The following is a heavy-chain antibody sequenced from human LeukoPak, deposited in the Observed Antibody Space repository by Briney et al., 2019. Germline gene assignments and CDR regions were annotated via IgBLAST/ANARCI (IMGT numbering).Heavy chain of an antibody. Sequence: GASVKVSCKASGYTFTSHYMHWVRQAPGQGLEWMGIINSTDGSISYAQKFQGRVTMTRDTSTSTVYMELSSLRSEDTAVYYCAREYEPFRSYYGMDVWGQGTTVTVSS. CDR3: AREYEPFRSYYGMDV. J-gene: IGHJ6*02. V-gene: IGHV1-46*01. CDR1: GYTFTSHY. D-gene: IGHD1-14*01. CDR2: INSTDGSI.